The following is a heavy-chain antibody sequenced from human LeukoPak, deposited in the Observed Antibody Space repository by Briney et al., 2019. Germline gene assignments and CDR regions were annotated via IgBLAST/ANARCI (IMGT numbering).Heavy chain of an antibody. CDR3: ATAAAADDAFDI. D-gene: IGHD6-13*01. CDR2: ISGSNEET. Sequence: ASVKVSCKASGFTFVSYGITWVRQAPGQGLEWMGWISGSNEETKYKQKFEDRVTMTRDTSATTAYMELRNLRSDDTAVYYCATAAAADDAFDIWGQGTMVIVSS. J-gene: IGHJ3*02. V-gene: IGHV1-18*01. CDR1: GFTFVSYG.